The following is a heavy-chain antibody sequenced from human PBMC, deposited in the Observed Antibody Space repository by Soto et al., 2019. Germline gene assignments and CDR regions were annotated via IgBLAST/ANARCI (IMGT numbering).Heavy chain of an antibody. Sequence: EVQLAVSGGGFVKPGGSLRLSCAVSGFSFSDAWLNWVRQAPGKGLEWVGRIKTKSDSAATDYAAPVKGRFIISRDDSKNTLFLQLNSLQAEDTAVYYCTTEIKNRRYKWKLYWGQGTLVTVSS. J-gene: IGHJ4*02. D-gene: IGHD1-20*01. CDR2: IKTKSDSAAT. CDR3: TTEIKNRRYKWKLY. V-gene: IGHV3-15*07. CDR1: GFSFSDAW.